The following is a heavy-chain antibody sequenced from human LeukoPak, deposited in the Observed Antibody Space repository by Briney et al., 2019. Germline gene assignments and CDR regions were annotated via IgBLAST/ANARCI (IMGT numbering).Heavy chain of an antibody. Sequence: GGSLRLSCAASGFTFSSYTMGWVRQAPGKGLKWVSTITTGGPNTYYADSVKGRFTVSKDDSKNTLYLQMNSLRAEDTAVYYCAKDGGLWVSAHWGDSWGRGTLVTVSS. CDR3: AKDGGLWVSAHWGDS. J-gene: IGHJ4*02. D-gene: IGHD7-27*01. CDR1: GFTFSSYT. CDR2: ITTGGPNT. V-gene: IGHV3-23*01.